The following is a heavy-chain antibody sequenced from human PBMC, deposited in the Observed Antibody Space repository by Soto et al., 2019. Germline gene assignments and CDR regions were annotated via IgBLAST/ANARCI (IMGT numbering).Heavy chain of an antibody. CDR3: LSRGFFYYYYGMDV. V-gene: IGHV4-39*01. Sequence: SETLSLTCTVSGGSISSSSYYWGWIRQPPGKGLEWIGSIYYSGSTYYNPSLKSRVTISVDTPKNQFSLKLSSVTAADTAVYYCLSRGFFYYYYGMDVWGQGTTVTVSS. D-gene: IGHD3-10*01. CDR2: IYYSGST. J-gene: IGHJ6*02. CDR1: GGSISSSSYY.